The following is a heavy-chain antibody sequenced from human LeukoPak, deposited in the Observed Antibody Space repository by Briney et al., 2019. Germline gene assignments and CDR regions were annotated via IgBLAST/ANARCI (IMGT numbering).Heavy chain of an antibody. J-gene: IGHJ4*02. Sequence: GGSLRLSCAAYGFTFDDYAMHWVRQAPGKGLEWVSGISWNSGSIGYADSVKGRFTISRDNAKNSLYLQMNSLRAEDMALYYCAKGRKATVTSDFDYWGQGTLVTVSS. V-gene: IGHV3-9*03. D-gene: IGHD4-17*01. CDR2: ISWNSGSI. CDR1: GFTFDDYA. CDR3: AKGRKATVTSDFDY.